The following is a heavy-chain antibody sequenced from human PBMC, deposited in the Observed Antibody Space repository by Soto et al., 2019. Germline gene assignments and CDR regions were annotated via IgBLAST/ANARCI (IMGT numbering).Heavy chain of an antibody. J-gene: IGHJ4*02. D-gene: IGHD4-17*01. CDR3: ARDSDASVTH. Sequence: GASVKVSCKASGYTFTRYGISWVRQAPGQGLEWMGWISADTGTRFYAQKFQGRVTVTRDTSASTVYMELSSLRSEDTAVYYCARDSDASVTHWGQGTLVTVSS. CDR2: ISADTGTR. V-gene: IGHV1-18*01. CDR1: GYTFTRYG.